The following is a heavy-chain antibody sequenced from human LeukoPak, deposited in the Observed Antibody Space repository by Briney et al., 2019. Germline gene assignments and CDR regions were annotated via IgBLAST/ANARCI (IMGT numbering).Heavy chain of an antibody. CDR2: IYSGGDT. Sequence: GSLRLSCAASGFTVSSDYMSWVHHHPGKGLELISLIYSGGDTYYADSVKGRFTISRDDSKKTLYLQMNSLRAEDTAVYYCAVGSTSVYTYGYLDYWGQGTLVTVSS. CDR3: AVGSTSVYTYGYLDY. CDR1: GFTVSSDY. V-gene: IGHV3-66*01. D-gene: IGHD5-18*01. J-gene: IGHJ4*02.